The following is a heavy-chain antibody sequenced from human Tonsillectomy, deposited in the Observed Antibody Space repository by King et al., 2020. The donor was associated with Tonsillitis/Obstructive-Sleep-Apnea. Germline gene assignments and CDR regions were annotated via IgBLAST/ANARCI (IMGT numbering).Heavy chain of an antibody. V-gene: IGHV4-34*01. D-gene: IGHD2-15*01. Sequence: VQLQQWGAGLLNPSETLSLTCAVYGGSFSGYYWSWIRQPPGKGLEWIGEINHSGSTNYNPSLKSRVTISVDTSKNQFSLKLSSVTAADTAIYYWARGVGGDIVVVVAATPTSVWFDPWGQGTLVTVSS. CDR3: ARGVGGDIVVVVAATPTSVWFDP. CDR1: GGSFSGYY. CDR2: INHSGST. J-gene: IGHJ5*02.